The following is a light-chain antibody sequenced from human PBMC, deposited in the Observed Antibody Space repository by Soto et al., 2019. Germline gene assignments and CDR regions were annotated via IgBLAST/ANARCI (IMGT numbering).Light chain of an antibody. J-gene: IGKJ2*01. CDR2: GAS. CDR3: QQYGSSQT. Sequence: EIVMTQSPAALSLSPGERATLSCRASQSVSSSYLAWYQQKPGQSPRLLIYGASNRATGIPDRFSGSGSGTDFTLAISRLEPEDFAVYYCQQYGSSQTFGQGTKLEI. CDR1: QSVSSSY. V-gene: IGKV3-20*01.